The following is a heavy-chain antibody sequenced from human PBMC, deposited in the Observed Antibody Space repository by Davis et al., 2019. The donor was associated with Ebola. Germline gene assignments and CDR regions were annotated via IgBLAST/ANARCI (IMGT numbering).Heavy chain of an antibody. V-gene: IGHV3-7*01. CDR3: ARDAYCSGGSCYNPTYYFDY. D-gene: IGHD2-15*01. CDR1: GFTFRNYF. J-gene: IGHJ4*02. Sequence: GESLKISCAASGFTFRNYFMAWVRQVPGKGLEFVANIKNDGSEKYYADSVKGRFTISRDNSKNTLYLQMNSLRAEDTAVYYCARDAYCSGGSCYNPTYYFDYWGQGTLVTVSS. CDR2: IKNDGSEK.